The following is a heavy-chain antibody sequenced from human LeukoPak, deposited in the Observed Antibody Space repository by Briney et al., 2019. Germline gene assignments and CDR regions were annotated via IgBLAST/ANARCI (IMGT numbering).Heavy chain of an antibody. J-gene: IGHJ4*02. V-gene: IGHV3-74*01. CDR1: GFTFSTYL. D-gene: IGHD4-17*01. CDR3: ARDDYGPDS. CDR2: INGEEFST. Sequence: GGSVPLLCAASGFTFSTYLMHWARQAPGKGLVWVSRINGEEFSTTYAKSVVGRFTISRHNAKNTLYLQMNSLRADDTAVYYCARDDYGPDSWGQGTLVTVSS.